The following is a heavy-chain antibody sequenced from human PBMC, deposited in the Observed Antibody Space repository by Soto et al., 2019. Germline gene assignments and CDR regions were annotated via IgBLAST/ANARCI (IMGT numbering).Heavy chain of an antibody. V-gene: IGHV4-39*01. D-gene: IGHD2-15*01. J-gene: IGHJ6*02. CDR2: IFYSGST. CDR3: ARHLTYCSAGSCYSDFPYYGMDV. Sequence: PSETLSLTCTVTGRSISSSSYYWGLIRQPPGKRLEWMGSIFYSGSTYYNPSLKSRVTISVDTSKNQFSLKLSSVTAADTAVYYCARHLTYCSAGSCYSDFPYYGMDVWGQGTTVTVSS. CDR1: GRSISSSSYY.